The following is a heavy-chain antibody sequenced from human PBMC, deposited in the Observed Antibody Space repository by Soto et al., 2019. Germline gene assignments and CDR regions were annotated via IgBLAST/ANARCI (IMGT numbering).Heavy chain of an antibody. Sequence: QGQLVQSGAEVRKPGASVKVSCKASGYTFTNYAMHWVRQAPGQRLEWIGWINTGNGNTKYSQKFQGRVTITRDTSASTASMELSSLRSEDTAVYYCARVETYCSGGSCYKFDYWGQGTLVTVSS. D-gene: IGHD2-15*01. CDR3: ARVETYCSGGSCYKFDY. CDR2: INTGNGNT. J-gene: IGHJ4*02. CDR1: GYTFTNYA. V-gene: IGHV1-3*04.